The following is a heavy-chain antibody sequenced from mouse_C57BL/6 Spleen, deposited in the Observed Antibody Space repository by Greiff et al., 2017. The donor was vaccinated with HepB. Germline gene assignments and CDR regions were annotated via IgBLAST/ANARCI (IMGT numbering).Heavy chain of an antibody. D-gene: IGHD2-2*01. V-gene: IGHV1-80*01. CDR3: ARRVTTGGLDY. CDR1: GYAFSSYW. Sequence: VKLVESGAELVKPGASVKISCKASGYAFSSYWMNWVKQRPGKGLEWIGQIYPGDGDTNYNGKFKGKATLTADKSSSTAYMQLSSLTSEDSAVYFCARRVTTGGLDYWGQGTTLTVSS. CDR2: IYPGDGDT. J-gene: IGHJ2*01.